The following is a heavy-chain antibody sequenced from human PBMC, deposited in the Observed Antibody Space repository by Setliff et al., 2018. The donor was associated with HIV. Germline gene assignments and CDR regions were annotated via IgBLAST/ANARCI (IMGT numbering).Heavy chain of an antibody. CDR1: GYSISSSHW. V-gene: IGHV4-28*06. Sequence: ETLSLTCAVSGYSISSSHWWGWIRQPPGKGLEWIGYIYYSGSTNYNPSLKSRATMSIDTSQNQFSLKLTSVTATDTAVYYCARHRYSSSINWFDPWGQGTLVTVSS. J-gene: IGHJ5*02. CDR2: IYYSGST. CDR3: ARHRYSSSINWFDP. D-gene: IGHD6-13*01.